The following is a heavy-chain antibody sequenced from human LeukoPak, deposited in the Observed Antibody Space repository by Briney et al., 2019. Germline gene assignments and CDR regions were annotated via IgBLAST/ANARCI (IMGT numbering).Heavy chain of an antibody. J-gene: IGHJ4*02. CDR2: IRGSAGST. CDR1: GFTFSSYA. CDR3: AFTEDSGSYYPY. V-gene: IGHV3-23*01. D-gene: IGHD3-10*01. Sequence: GESLRLSCAASGFTFSSYAMSWVRQAPGKGLEWVSGIRGSAGSTYYADSVKGRFTISRDNSRNTLDLQMNSLRADDTAVYYCAFTEDSGSYYPYWGQGTLVTVSS.